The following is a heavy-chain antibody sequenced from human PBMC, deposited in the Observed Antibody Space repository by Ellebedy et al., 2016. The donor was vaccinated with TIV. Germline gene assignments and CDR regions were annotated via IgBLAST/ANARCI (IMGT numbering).Heavy chain of an antibody. V-gene: IGHV3-74*01. J-gene: IGHJ4*02. CDR1: GFSFRSYW. D-gene: IGHD3-10*02. Sequence: GESLKISXAASGFSFRSYWMHWVRQAPGKGLVWVSRIKSDESVIEYADSVKGRFTISRDNAKSTLYLEMNSLRVKDTAVYYCTRDPMFDPRAIFDRWGQGTLVAVSS. CDR2: IKSDESVI. CDR3: TRDPMFDPRAIFDR.